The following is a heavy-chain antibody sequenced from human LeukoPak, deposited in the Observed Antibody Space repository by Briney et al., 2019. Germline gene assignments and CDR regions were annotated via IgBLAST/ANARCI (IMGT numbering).Heavy chain of an antibody. CDR2: IYYSGST. V-gene: IGHV4-59*01. Sequence: SETLSLTCTVSGGSISSYYWSWIRQPPGKGLEWIGHIYYSGSTNYNPSLKSRVTISIDTSKNQFSLRLNSVTAADTAAYYCAQGAAGYSYGWGQGTLVTVSS. J-gene: IGHJ4*02. CDR1: GGSISSYY. CDR3: AQGAAGYSYG. D-gene: IGHD5-18*01.